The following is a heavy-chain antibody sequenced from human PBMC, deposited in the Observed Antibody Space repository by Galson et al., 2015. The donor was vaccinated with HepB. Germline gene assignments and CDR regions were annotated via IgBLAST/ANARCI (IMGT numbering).Heavy chain of an antibody. CDR2: IWCDGTNK. V-gene: IGHV3-33*01. CDR1: GFTFSTYG. Sequence: SLRLSCAASGFTFSTYGLHWVRQAPGKGLEWVSVIWCDGTNKYYADSVKGRFTISRDNSKSTLYLQMNSLRAEDTAVYYCATELWHNSGWFALDSWGQGTLVTVSS. CDR3: ATELWHNSGWFALDS. J-gene: IGHJ4*02. D-gene: IGHD6-19*01.